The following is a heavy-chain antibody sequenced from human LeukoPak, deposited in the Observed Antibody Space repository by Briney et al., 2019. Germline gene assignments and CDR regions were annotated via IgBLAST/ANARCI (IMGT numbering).Heavy chain of an antibody. V-gene: IGHV3-64*01. J-gene: IGHJ4*02. CDR3: ARGRDGYNSFGY. D-gene: IGHD5-24*01. CDR1: GFTFSSYA. Sequence: GGSLRLSCAASGFTFSSYAMHWVRQAPGKGLEYVSAISSNGGSTYYANSVKGRFTISSDNSKNTLYLQMGSLRAEDMAVYYCARGRDGYNSFGYWGQGTLVTVSS. CDR2: ISSNGGST.